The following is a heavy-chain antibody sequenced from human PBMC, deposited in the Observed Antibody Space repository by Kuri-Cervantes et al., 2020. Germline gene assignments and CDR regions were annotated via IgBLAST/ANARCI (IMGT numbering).Heavy chain of an antibody. CDR3: ARAAGTGYYDY. CDR1: GGSISSYY. CDR2: IYCSGST. V-gene: IGHV4-59*01. D-gene: IGHD3-9*01. Sequence: GSLRLSCTVSGGSISSYYWSWIRQPPGKGLEWIGYIYCSGSTNYNPSLKSRVTISVDTSKNQFSLKLSSVTAADTAVYYCARAAGTGYYDYWGQGTLVTVSS. J-gene: IGHJ4*02.